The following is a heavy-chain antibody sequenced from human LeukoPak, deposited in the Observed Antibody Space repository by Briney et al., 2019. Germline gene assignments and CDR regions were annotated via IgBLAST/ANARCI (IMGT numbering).Heavy chain of an antibody. V-gene: IGHV1-18*01. CDR2: ISAYNGNT. CDR3: ASGLKYYDYVWGSYRHVDAFDI. D-gene: IGHD3-16*02. J-gene: IGHJ3*02. Sequence: ASVKVSCKASGYTFTSYGISWVRQAPGQGLEWMGWISAYNGNTNYAQKLQGRVTMTTDTSTSTAYMELRSLRSDDTAVYYCASGLKYYDYVWGSYRHVDAFDIWGQGTMVTVSS. CDR1: GYTFTSYG.